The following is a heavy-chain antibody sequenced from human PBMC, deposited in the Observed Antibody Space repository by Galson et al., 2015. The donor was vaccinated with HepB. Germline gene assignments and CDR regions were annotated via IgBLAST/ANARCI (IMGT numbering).Heavy chain of an antibody. J-gene: IGHJ3*02. Sequence: SLRLSCAASGFTFDDYAMHWVRQAPGKGLEWVSGISWNSGSIGYADSVKGRFTISRDNAKNSLYLQMNSLRAEDTALYYCAKDAWERGAFDIRGQGTMVTVSS. CDR2: ISWNSGSI. CDR1: GFTFDDYA. CDR3: AKDAWERGAFDI. D-gene: IGHD1-26*01. V-gene: IGHV3-9*01.